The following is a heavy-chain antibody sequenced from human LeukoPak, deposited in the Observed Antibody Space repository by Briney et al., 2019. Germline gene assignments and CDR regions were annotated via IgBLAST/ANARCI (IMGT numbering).Heavy chain of an antibody. CDR2: IYDSGNT. V-gene: IGHV4-59*08. CDR3: ARARSTMVRGVIKGMYFDY. D-gene: IGHD3-10*01. J-gene: IGHJ4*02. CDR1: DDSISDYY. Sequence: SETLSLTCTVSDDSISDYYRGWIRQPPGKGLEWIGYIYDSGNTNNNPSLKSRVTISVDTSKNQFSLKLSSVTAADTAVYYCARARSTMVRGVIKGMYFDYWGQGTLVTVSS.